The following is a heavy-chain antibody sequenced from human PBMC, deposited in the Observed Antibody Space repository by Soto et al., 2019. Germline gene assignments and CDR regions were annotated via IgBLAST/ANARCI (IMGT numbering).Heavy chain of an antibody. J-gene: IGHJ4*02. CDR3: ARAVYSSSCGDF. D-gene: IGHD6-6*01. Sequence: ASAQLSGKSSGYTFTCYYTHLVRQAPGQGLEWMGWINPNSGGTNYAQKFQGRVTMTRDTSISTAYMELSRLRSDDTAVYYCARAVYSSSCGDFWGQGTLVTFSS. CDR1: GYTFTCYY. CDR2: INPNSGGT. V-gene: IGHV1-2*02.